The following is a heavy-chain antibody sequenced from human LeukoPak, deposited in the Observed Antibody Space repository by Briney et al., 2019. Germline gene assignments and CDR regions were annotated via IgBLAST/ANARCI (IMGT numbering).Heavy chain of an antibody. CDR2: ISYDGSNK. CDR3: ARAEQLDQGGDY. D-gene: IGHD6-13*01. J-gene: IGHJ4*02. V-gene: IGHV3-30-3*01. CDR1: GFTSSSYA. Sequence: PGGSLRLSCAASGFTSSSYAMHWVRQAPGKGLEWVAVISYDGSNKYYADSVKGRFTISRDNSKNTLYLQMNSLRAEDTAVYYCARAEQLDQGGDYWGQGTLVTVSS.